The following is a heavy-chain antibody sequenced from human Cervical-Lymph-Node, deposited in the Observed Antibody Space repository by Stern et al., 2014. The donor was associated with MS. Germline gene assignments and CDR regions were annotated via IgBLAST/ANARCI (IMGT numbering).Heavy chain of an antibody. J-gene: IGHJ2*01. Sequence: EVQLVESGAEVKKPGESLKITCKGSGYSFASYWIGWVRQMPGKGLEWMGIFYPGDSDTRYSPSFQGQVTIAADKSISTAYLQWNSLKASDTAMYYCARGPLYSSSSWWYFDLWGRGTLVTVSS. CDR2: FYPGDSDT. V-gene: IGHV5-51*03. CDR3: ARGPLYSSSSWWYFDL. CDR1: GYSFASYW. D-gene: IGHD6-6*01.